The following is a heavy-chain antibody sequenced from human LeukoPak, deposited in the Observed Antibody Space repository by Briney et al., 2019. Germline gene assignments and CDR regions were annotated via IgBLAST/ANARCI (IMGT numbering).Heavy chain of an antibody. J-gene: IGHJ4*02. Sequence: SETLSLTCTVSGVYISSGIYYWTWIRQPAGKGLEWIGRVYTGGSTTYNPSLKSRVTISVDTSRNQFSLNLSSVTAADTAVYYCARAPGYDSGGYLAWYFDYWGQGTLVTVSS. CDR3: ARAPGYDSGGYLAWYFDY. V-gene: IGHV4-61*02. CDR1: GVYISSGIYY. CDR2: VYTGGST. D-gene: IGHD3-22*01.